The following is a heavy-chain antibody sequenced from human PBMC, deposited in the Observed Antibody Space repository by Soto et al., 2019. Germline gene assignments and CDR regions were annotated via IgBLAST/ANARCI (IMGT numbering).Heavy chain of an antibody. CDR3: AKDQGSSWYEIDY. V-gene: IGHV3-23*01. CDR2: ISGSGGST. CDR1: GFTFSNYA. Sequence: QLGGSLSLSCAASGFTFSNYAVTWVRQAPGKGLEWVSTISGSGGSTYYADSVKGRFTISRDNSKNTLYLQMNSLRAEDTAVYYCAKDQGSSWYEIDYWGQGTLVTVSS. J-gene: IGHJ4*02. D-gene: IGHD6-13*01.